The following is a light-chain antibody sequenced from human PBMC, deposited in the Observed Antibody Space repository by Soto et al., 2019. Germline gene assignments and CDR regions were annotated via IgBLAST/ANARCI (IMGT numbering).Light chain of an antibody. CDR1: QSISTW. J-gene: IGKJ1*01. CDR2: DAS. Sequence: DIQMTQSPSTLSASVGDRVTITCRASQSISTWLAWYQQKPGKAPKLLIYDASTLQSGVPSRFSGSGSGPELTLTITNLQPDDFATYYCQQYNSSPTCGQGPKMEV. CDR3: QQYNSSPT. V-gene: IGKV1-5*01.